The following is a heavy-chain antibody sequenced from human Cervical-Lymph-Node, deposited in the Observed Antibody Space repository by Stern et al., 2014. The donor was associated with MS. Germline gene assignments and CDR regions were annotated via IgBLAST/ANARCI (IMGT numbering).Heavy chain of an antibody. V-gene: IGHV1-69*01. CDR1: GGSFGDSV. CDR2: VTPLTPLSGTS. Sequence: QMQLVQSGPEVRKPGSSVKVSCKSSGGSFGDSVFSWVRQAPGQGLEWMGAVTPLTPLSGTSRYAQNFQGRVTITADGSTSTVSVELSGLRYDDTAIYYCAREALLYHERGAYPAGYLAHWGQGTLVTVTS. J-gene: IGHJ4*02. D-gene: IGHD1-26*01. CDR3: AREALLYHERGAYPAGYLAH.